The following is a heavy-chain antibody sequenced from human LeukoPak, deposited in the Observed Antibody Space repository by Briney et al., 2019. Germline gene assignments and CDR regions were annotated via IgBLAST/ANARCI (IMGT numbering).Heavy chain of an antibody. CDR2: IIPIFGTA. Sequence: SVKVSCKASGGTFSSYAISWVRQAPGQGLEWMGRIIPIFGTANYAQKFQGRVTITADESTSTAYMELSSLRSEDTAVYYCARSNYDFWSGYYYFDYWGQGTLVTVSS. V-gene: IGHV1-69*13. J-gene: IGHJ4*02. D-gene: IGHD3-3*01. CDR3: ARSNYDFWSGYYYFDY. CDR1: GGTFSSYA.